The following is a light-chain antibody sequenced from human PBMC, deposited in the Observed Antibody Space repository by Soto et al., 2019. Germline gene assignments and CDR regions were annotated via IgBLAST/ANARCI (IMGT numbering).Light chain of an antibody. CDR1: QTVSITY. CDR3: QQYGSSYPWT. J-gene: IGKJ1*01. CDR2: GAS. Sequence: PGESATLSCRASQTVSITYLTWYQQKPGQAPRLLIFGASKRATGIPDRFSGSGSGTDFTLTIRRLEPEDFAVYYCQQYGSSYPWTFGQGTKVDIK. V-gene: IGKV3-20*01.